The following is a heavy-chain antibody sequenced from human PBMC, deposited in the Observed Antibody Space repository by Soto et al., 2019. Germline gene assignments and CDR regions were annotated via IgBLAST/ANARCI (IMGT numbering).Heavy chain of an antibody. CDR2: ISAYNGNT. CDR1: CYTFTRYG. V-gene: IGHV1-18*01. Sequence: ASVKVSCKASCYTFTRYGISWVRQAPGQGLEWMGWISAYNGNTNYAQKLQGRVTMTTDTSTSTAYMELRSLRSDDTAVYYCARDYDFWSGFVAGYWGQGTLVTVSS. CDR3: ARDYDFWSGFVAGY. D-gene: IGHD3-3*01. J-gene: IGHJ4*02.